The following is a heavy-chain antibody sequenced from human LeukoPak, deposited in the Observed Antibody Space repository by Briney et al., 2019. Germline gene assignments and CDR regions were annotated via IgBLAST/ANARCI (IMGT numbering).Heavy chain of an antibody. V-gene: IGHV4-30-2*01. D-gene: IGHD4-17*01. CDR1: GGSISSGGYS. CDR2: IYQSGST. CDR3: ARETHYGDYVDYFDY. J-gene: IGHJ4*02. Sequence: SETLSLTCAVSGGSISSGGYSWSWIRQPPGKGLEWIGYIYQSGSTYYNPSLKSRVTISVDRSKNQFSLKLSSVTAADTAVYYCARETHYGDYVDYFDYWGQGTLVTVSS.